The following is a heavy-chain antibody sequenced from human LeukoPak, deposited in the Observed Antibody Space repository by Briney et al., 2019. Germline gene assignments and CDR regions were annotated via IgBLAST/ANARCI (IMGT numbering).Heavy chain of an antibody. CDR3: ATGPTMDGFDL. D-gene: IGHD1-14*01. CDR2: VYYSGTT. J-gene: IGHJ3*01. Sequence: SETLSLTCTVSGGSVNSGSYYWGWIRQPPGKGLEWLGIVYYSGTTYYNASLKRRVTISIDTSKNQFSLTVPSVTAEDTASYYGATGPTMDGFDLWGRGTLVTVSS. CDR1: GGSVNSGSYY. V-gene: IGHV4-39*07.